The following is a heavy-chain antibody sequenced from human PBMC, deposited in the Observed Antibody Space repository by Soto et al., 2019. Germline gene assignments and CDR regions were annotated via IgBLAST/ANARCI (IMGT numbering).Heavy chain of an antibody. CDR2: IIPIFGTA. CDR1: GLSLSSDS. V-gene: IGHV1-69*13. Sequence: SLKGALETSGLSLSSDSIGWVGQSPAQELEWIVVIIPIFGTANYAQKFQGRVTITADESTSTAYMELSSLRSEDTAVYYCARGGREPVVVPAAMGYYYYGMDVWGQGTTVTVSS. CDR3: ARGGREPVVVPAAMGYYYYGMDV. D-gene: IGHD2-2*01. J-gene: IGHJ6*02.